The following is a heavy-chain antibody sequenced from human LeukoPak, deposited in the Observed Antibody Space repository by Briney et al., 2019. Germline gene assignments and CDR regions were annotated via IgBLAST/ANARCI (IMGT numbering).Heavy chain of an antibody. CDR2: IYTSGST. CDR1: DGSISSDY. V-gene: IGHV4-4*07. Sequence: PSETLSLTWTVADGSISSDYWTWIRQPAGKGLEWIGRIYTSGSTNYNPSLKSRVTMSVDTSKNQLSLKLTSVTAADTAVYYCARGSSWYDYWGQGILVTVSS. CDR3: ARGSSWYDY. J-gene: IGHJ4*02. D-gene: IGHD6-13*01.